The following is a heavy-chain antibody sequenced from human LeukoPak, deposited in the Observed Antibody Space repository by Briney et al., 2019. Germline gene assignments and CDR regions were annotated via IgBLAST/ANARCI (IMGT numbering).Heavy chain of an antibody. D-gene: IGHD3-16*01. CDR1: GFTVSSNY. V-gene: IGHV3-53*01. J-gene: IGHJ5*02. CDR3: ARTLGGDWFDP. CDR2: IYSGGSA. Sequence: GGSLRLSCAASGFTVSSNYMSWVRQAPGKGLEWVSVIYSGGSAYYADSVKGRFTISRDNSKNTLYLQMNSLRAEDTAVYYCARTLGGDWFDPWGQGTLVTVSS.